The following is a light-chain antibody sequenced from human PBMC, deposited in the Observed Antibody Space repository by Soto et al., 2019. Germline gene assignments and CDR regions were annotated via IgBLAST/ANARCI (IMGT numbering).Light chain of an antibody. CDR1: ERLSSVY. Sequence: EIVLTQSPGTLSLSPGERATLSCRASERLSSVYLAWYQQRPGQPPRLPIYGASNRATGIPDRFSGSGSGTDFTLIINRLEPEDAAIYYCQQYGGSPRITFGQGTRLEIK. CDR3: QQYGGSPRIT. V-gene: IGKV3-20*01. J-gene: IGKJ5*01. CDR2: GAS.